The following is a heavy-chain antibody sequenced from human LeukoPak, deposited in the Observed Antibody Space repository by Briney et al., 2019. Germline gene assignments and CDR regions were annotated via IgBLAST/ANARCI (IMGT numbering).Heavy chain of an antibody. CDR2: ISYDGSNK. CDR1: GFTFSSYG. D-gene: IGHD3-10*01. Sequence: PGGSLRLSCAASGFTFSSYGMHWVRQAPGKGLEWVAVISYDGSNKYYADSVKGRFTISRDNSRNTLYLQMNSLRAEDTAVYYCTTGSGSYYYWGQGTLVTVSS. J-gene: IGHJ4*02. V-gene: IGHV3-30*03. CDR3: TTGSGSYYY.